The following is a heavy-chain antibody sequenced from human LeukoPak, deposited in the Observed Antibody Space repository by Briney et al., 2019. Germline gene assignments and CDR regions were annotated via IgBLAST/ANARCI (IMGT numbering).Heavy chain of an antibody. CDR1: GYTFTGYY. CDR3: ATIYSGYISFDY. D-gene: IGHD5-12*01. Sequence: ASVKVSCKASGYTFTGYYMHWVRQAPGQGLEWMGWINPNSGGTNYAQKFQGRVTMTRDTSISTAYMELSRLRSDDTAVYYCATIYSGYISFDYWGQGTLVTVSS. CDR2: INPNSGGT. J-gene: IGHJ4*02. V-gene: IGHV1-2*02.